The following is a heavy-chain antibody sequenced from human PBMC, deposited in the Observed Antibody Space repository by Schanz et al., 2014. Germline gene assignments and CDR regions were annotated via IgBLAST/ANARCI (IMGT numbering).Heavy chain of an antibody. V-gene: IGHV3-66*01. CDR1: GFTVNTNY. J-gene: IGHJ4*02. D-gene: IGHD5-18*01. CDR2: MYINSGST. CDR3: ARGYRYEKYLDS. Sequence: VQLVESGGGVVQPGGSLRLSCAVSGFTVNTNYMSWVRQAPGKGLEWISSMYINSGSTQYADSVKGRFTISRDNSKNTLYLQMDSLRVEDTAVYYCARGYRYEKYLDSWGQGTLVTVSS.